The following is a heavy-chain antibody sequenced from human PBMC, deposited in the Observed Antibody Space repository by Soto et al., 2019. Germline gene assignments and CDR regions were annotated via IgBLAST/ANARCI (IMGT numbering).Heavy chain of an antibody. D-gene: IGHD4-4*01. CDR3: ARTTVTPDYYYYGMDV. V-gene: IGHV4-59*01. CDR1: DGSISSYY. Sequence: SETLSLTGTVSDGSISSYYWSWIRQPPGKGLEWIGYIYYSRSTNYNPSLKSRVTISVDTSKNQFSLKLSSVTAADTVVYYCARTTVTPDYYYYGMDVWGQGTTVTVSS. J-gene: IGHJ6*02. CDR2: IYYSRST.